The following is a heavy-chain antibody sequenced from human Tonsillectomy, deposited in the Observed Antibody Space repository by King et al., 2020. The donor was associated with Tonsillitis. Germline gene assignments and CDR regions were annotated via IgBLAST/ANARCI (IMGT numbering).Heavy chain of an antibody. D-gene: IGHD5-24*01. V-gene: IGHV3-30*04. CDR1: GFTFSSYA. Sequence: VQLVESGGGVVQPGRSLRLSCAASGFTFSSYAMHWVRQAPGKGLEGVAVISYDGSNKYYADSVKGRFTISRDNSKNTLYLQMNSRRAEDTAVYYCARADVDGYNYLGTEFDYWGQGTLVTVSS. J-gene: IGHJ4*02. CDR2: ISYDGSNK. CDR3: ARADVDGYNYLGTEFDY.